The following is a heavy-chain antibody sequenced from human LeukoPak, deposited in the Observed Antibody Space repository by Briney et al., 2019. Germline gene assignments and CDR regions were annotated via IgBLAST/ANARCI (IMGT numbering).Heavy chain of an antibody. CDR3: AKDARILTGYPVDY. D-gene: IGHD3-9*01. Sequence: GGSLRLSCAASGFTFSSYGMHWVRQAPGKGLEWVAFIRYDGSNKYYADSVKGRFTISRDNSKNTLYLQMNSLRAEDTAVYYCAKDARILTGYPVDYWGQGTLVTVSS. J-gene: IGHJ4*02. CDR2: IRYDGSNK. CDR1: GFTFSSYG. V-gene: IGHV3-30*02.